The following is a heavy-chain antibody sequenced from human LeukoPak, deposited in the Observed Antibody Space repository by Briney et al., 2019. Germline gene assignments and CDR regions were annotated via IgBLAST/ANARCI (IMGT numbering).Heavy chain of an antibody. J-gene: IGHJ4*02. CDR3: ARGPAYSSGWYDY. D-gene: IGHD6-19*01. CDR2: INRSGST. CDR1: GGSFSGYY. V-gene: IGHV4-34*01. Sequence: PSETLSLTCAVYGGSFSGYYWSWIRQPPGKGLEWIGEINRSGSTNYNPSLKSRVTISVDTSKNQFSLKLSSVTAADTAVYYCARGPAYSSGWYDYWGQGTLVTVSS.